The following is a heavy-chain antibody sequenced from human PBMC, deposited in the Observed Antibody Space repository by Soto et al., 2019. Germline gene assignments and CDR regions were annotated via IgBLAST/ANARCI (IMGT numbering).Heavy chain of an antibody. V-gene: IGHV3-23*01. CDR2: ISGSGGST. J-gene: IGHJ6*02. CDR3: AKRKSSGWFYYYYGMDV. Sequence: ESGGGLVQPGGSLRLSCAASGFTFSSYAMSWVRQAPGKGLEWVSAISGSGGSTYSADSVKGRFTISSDNSKNTLYLQMNSLRAEDTAVYYCAKRKSSGWFYYYYGMDVWGQGTTVTVSS. D-gene: IGHD6-19*01. CDR1: GFTFSSYA.